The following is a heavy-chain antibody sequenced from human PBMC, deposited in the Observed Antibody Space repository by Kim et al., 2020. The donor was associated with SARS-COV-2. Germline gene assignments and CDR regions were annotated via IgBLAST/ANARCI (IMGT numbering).Heavy chain of an antibody. Sequence: SETLSLTCTVSGGSISSSSYYWGWIRQPPGKGLEWIGRIYYSGSTYYNPSLKSRVTISVDTSKNQSSLKLSSVTAADTAVYYCARHSHGWFGELLPYYFDYWGQGTLVTVSS. CDR2: IYYSGST. CDR1: GGSISSSSYY. D-gene: IGHD3-10*01. CDR3: ARHSHGWFGELLPYYFDY. V-gene: IGHV4-39*01. J-gene: IGHJ4*02.